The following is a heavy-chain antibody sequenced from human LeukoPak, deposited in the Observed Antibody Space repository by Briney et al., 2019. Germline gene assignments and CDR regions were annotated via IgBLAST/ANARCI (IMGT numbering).Heavy chain of an antibody. CDR1: GFTFSSYW. D-gene: IGHD2-8*01. J-gene: IGHJ5*02. CDR3: ARDRDPLYAINWFDP. Sequence: GGSLRLSCAASGFTFSSYWMSWVRQAPGKGLEWVSSISSSSYIYYADSVKGRFTISRDNAKNSLYLQMNSLRAEDTAVYYCARDRDPLYAINWFDPWGQGTLVTVSS. V-gene: IGHV3-21*01. CDR2: ISSSSYI.